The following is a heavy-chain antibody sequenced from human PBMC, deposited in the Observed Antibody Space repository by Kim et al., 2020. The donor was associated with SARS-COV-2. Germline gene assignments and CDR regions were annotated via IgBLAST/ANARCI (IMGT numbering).Heavy chain of an antibody. CDR1: GFTFSSYA. D-gene: IGHD6-13*01. V-gene: IGHV3-23*05. Sequence: GGSLRLSCTASGFTFSSYAMSWVRQAPGKGLEWLSAISRSGIESFYAESVEGRFTISRDDSKNTLYLQLNSLTAEDTAVYYCARRSSAYSSHRPIAFDSWGQGTLVTVSS. CDR3: ARRSSAYSSHRPIAFDS. J-gene: IGHJ4*02. CDR2: ISRSGIES.